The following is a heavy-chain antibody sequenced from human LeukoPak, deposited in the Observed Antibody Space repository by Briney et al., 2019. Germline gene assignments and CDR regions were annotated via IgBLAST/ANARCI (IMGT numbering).Heavy chain of an antibody. J-gene: IGHJ2*01. CDR3: ARRRVVVVAATVPSLKRYWYFDL. D-gene: IGHD2-15*01. Sequence: ETLSLTCAVYGGSFSGYYWSWIRQPPGKGLEWIGEINHSGSTNYNPSLESRVTISVDTSKNQFSLKLSSVTAADTAVYYCARRRVVVVAATVPSLKRYWYFDLWGRGTLVTVSS. CDR2: INHSGST. CDR1: GGSFSGYY. V-gene: IGHV4-34*01.